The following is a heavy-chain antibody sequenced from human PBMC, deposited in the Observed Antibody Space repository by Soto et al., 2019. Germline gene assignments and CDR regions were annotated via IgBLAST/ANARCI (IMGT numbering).Heavy chain of an antibody. Sequence: QVQLVESGGGVVQPGRSLRLSCAASGFTFSSYGMHWVRQAPGKGLEWVAVISYDGSNKYYADSVKGRFTISRDNSKNPIYLQMNSLRAEDTAVYYCAKDQWGGYSTNDAFDIWGQGTMVTVSS. V-gene: IGHV3-30*18. D-gene: IGHD5-12*01. CDR3: AKDQWGGYSTNDAFDI. J-gene: IGHJ3*02. CDR2: ISYDGSNK. CDR1: GFTFSSYG.